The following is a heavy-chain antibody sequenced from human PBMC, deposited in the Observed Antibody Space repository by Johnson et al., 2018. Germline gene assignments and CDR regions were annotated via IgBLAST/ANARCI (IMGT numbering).Heavy chain of an antibody. J-gene: IGHJ3*02. CDR1: GFTFSSYA. D-gene: IGHD3-22*01. Sequence: VQLVQSGGGLVQPGGSLRLSCAASGFTFSSYAMSWVRQAPGKGLEWVSAISGSGGSTYYADSVKGRFTISRDNSRNTLYLQMNSLWAEDTAVYYCPFLPYYECSGTDIWGQGTMVTVSS. CDR2: ISGSGGST. V-gene: IGHV3-23*04. CDR3: PFLPYYECSGTDI.